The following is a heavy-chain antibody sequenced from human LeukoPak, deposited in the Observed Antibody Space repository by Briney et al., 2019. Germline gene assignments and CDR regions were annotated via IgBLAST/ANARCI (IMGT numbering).Heavy chain of an antibody. Sequence: SETLSLTCAVYGGSFSGYYWSWIRQPPGKGLEWIGEINHSGSTNYNPSLKSRVTISVDTSKNQFSLKLSSVTAADTAVYYCARGSYDYVWGSYRPYPYFDYWGQGTLVTVSS. CDR3: ARGSYDYVWGSYRPYPYFDY. D-gene: IGHD3-16*02. J-gene: IGHJ4*02. CDR1: GGSFSGYY. V-gene: IGHV4-34*01. CDR2: INHSGST.